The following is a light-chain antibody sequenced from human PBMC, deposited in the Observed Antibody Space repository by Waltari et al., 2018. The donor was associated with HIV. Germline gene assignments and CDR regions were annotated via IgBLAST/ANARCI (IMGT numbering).Light chain of an antibody. CDR2: WAS. J-gene: IGKJ2*01. CDR3: QQYYSTPRT. Sequence: DIVMTQSPDSLTVSLGARATINCRSSQSLLYRSNNKNYLAEYQQKPGQPPKLLFYWASTRESGVSNRFSGSESGTNFTLTISDLQADDVALYYCQQYYSTPRTFGQGTRLEI. CDR1: QSLLYRSNNKNY. V-gene: IGKV4-1*01.